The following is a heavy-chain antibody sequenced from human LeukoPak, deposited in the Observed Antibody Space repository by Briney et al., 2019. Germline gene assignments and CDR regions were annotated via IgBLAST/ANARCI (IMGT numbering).Heavy chain of an antibody. D-gene: IGHD3-3*02. CDR3: ATAGRHIFGPGEFDY. Sequence: SETLSLTCTVSGGSIYSYYWSWIRQFPGKGLEWIGSTYYSGSTNYNTSLKSRVTISVDTSKNQISLNLTSVTAADTAVYYCATAGRHIFGPGEFDYWGQGTLVTVSS. CDR1: GGSIYSYY. V-gene: IGHV4-59*01. J-gene: IGHJ4*02. CDR2: TYYSGST.